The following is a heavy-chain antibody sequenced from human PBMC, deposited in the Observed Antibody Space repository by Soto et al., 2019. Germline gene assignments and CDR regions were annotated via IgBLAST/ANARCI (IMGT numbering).Heavy chain of an antibody. CDR2: IYYSGST. J-gene: IGHJ4*02. Sequence: SETLSLTCTVSGGSISNYYWSWIRQPPGKGLEWIGYIYYSGSTNYNPSLKSRVTISVDTSKNQFSLKLSSVTAADTAVYYCARGGSGYYDSSGLDYWGQGTLVTVSS. CDR1: GGSISNYY. CDR3: ARGGSGYYDSSGLDY. V-gene: IGHV4-59*01. D-gene: IGHD3-22*01.